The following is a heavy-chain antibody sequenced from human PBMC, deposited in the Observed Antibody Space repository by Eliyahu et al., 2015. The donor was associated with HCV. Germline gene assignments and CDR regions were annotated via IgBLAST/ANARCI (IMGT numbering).Heavy chain of an antibody. J-gene: IGHJ4*02. CDR3: ARGSNSVDFDY. D-gene: IGHD5/OR15-5a*01. V-gene: IGHV6-1*01. CDR2: TYYRSKWYN. CDR1: GXSVSSNSAA. Sequence: QVQLQQSGPGLVKPSQTLSLTCTISGXSVSSNSAAWNXLRQSXSRGLEWLGRTYYRSKWYNAYAVSVKSRITINPDTSKNQVSLQLSSVTPEDTAVYYCARGSNSVDFDYWGQGTLVTVSS.